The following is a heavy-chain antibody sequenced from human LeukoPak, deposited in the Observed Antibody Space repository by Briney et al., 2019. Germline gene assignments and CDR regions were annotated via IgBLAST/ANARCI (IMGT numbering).Heavy chain of an antibody. V-gene: IGHV3-64D*06. Sequence: PGGSLRLSCSASGFTFSSYAMHWGRQAPGKGLEYVSAISSNGGSTYYADSVKGRFTISRDNSKNTLYFQMSSLRAEDTAVYYCVKGGYCSGGSCYSYNWFDPWGQGTLVTVSS. CDR3: VKGGYCSGGSCYSYNWFDP. D-gene: IGHD2-15*01. CDR2: ISSNGGST. J-gene: IGHJ5*02. CDR1: GFTFSSYA.